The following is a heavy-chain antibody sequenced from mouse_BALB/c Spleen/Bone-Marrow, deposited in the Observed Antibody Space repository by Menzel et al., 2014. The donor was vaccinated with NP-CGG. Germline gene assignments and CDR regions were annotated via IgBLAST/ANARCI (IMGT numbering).Heavy chain of an antibody. D-gene: IGHD2-4*01. Sequence: DVMLVESGGGLVKPGGSLKLSCAASGFTFSSYTMSWVRQTPEKRLEWVATISSGGSYTYYPDSVKGRFTISRDNAKNTLYLQMSSLKSEDTAMYYCTSMITRGYYFDYWGQGTTLTVSS. CDR2: ISSGGSYT. J-gene: IGHJ2*01. CDR3: TSMITRGYYFDY. V-gene: IGHV5-6-4*01. CDR1: GFTFSSYT.